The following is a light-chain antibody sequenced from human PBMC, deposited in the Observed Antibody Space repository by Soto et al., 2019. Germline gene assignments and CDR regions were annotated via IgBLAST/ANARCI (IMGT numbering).Light chain of an antibody. CDR3: SSFTNTITRYV. CDR2: EVS. CDR1: SSDVGGYNY. J-gene: IGLJ1*01. Sequence: QSALTQPASVSGSPGQSITISCTGTSSDVGGYNYVSWFQHHPGKAPKLIIYEVSYRPSGVSARFSGSKSGDTASLTISGLQAEDEADYYCSSFTNTITRYVFGTGTKLTVL. V-gene: IGLV2-14*01.